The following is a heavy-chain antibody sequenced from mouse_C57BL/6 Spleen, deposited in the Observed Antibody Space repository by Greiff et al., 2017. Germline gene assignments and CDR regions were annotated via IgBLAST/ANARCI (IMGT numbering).Heavy chain of an antibody. CDR2: IYPGSGST. V-gene: IGHV1-55*01. D-gene: IGHD2-13*01. CDR3: ARAGTGEENAKDN. Sequence: QVQLQQPGAELVKPGASVKMSCKASGYTFTSYWITWVKQRPGQGLEWIGNIYPGSGSTNYNEKFKSKATLTVDTSSSTAYMQLSSLTSEDSAVYYCARAGTGEENAKDNWGKGTSVTVAS. CDR1: GYTFTSYW. J-gene: IGHJ4*01.